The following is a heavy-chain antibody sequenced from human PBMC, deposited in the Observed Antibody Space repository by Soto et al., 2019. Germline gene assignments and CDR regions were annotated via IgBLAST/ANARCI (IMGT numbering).Heavy chain of an antibody. J-gene: IGHJ4*02. CDR3: ARELQGLYYFDF. Sequence: PETLSLTCTGAGGSISTYYLRWIRQPPGKGLEWIGYIYYSGSTNYNPSLKSRVTITRDTSANTAFMELSSLRSEDTAMYYCARELQGLYYFDFWGQGTLVTVSS. CDR2: IYYSGST. CDR1: GGSISTYY. D-gene: IGHD4-4*01. V-gene: IGHV4-59*01.